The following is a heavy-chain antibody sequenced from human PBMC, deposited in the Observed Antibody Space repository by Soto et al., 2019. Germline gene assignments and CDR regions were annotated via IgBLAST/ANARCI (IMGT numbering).Heavy chain of an antibody. Sequence: QVQLVQSGAEVKKPGASVKVSCKASGYTFTSYGISWVRQAPGQGLEWMGWISAYNGNTSYAQKLQGRVTMTTDTSTSTAYMELRSLRSDDTAVYYCARDRSDFWSGPSVDYWGQGTLVTVSS. CDR2: ISAYNGNT. V-gene: IGHV1-18*01. CDR3: ARDRSDFWSGPSVDY. D-gene: IGHD3-3*01. CDR1: GYTFTSYG. J-gene: IGHJ4*02.